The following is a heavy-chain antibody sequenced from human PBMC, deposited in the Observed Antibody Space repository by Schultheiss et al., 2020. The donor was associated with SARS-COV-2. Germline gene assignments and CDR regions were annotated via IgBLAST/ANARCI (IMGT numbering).Heavy chain of an antibody. V-gene: IGHV4-39*01. Sequence: SETLSLTCTVSGGSISSSSYYWGWIRQPPGKGLEWIGSIYYSGSTYYNPSLKSRVTISVDRSKNQFSLKLSSVTAADTAVYYCARQAVVVLGWFDPWGQGTLVTVSS. CDR3: ARQAVVVLGWFDP. CDR2: IYYSGST. J-gene: IGHJ5*02. CDR1: GGSISSSSYY. D-gene: IGHD2-15*01.